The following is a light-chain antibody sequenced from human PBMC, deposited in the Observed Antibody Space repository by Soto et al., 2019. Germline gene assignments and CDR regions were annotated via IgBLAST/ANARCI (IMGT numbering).Light chain of an antibody. CDR2: AAS. V-gene: IGKV1-6*01. Sequence: AIQVTQSPSSLSASVGHRVTITCRTSQGIRNELSWYQQKPGKAPKFLIFAASNLHSDVPSRFSGSGSGTDFTFTITSLQPEDIATYYCQQYDILPITFGGGTKV. J-gene: IGKJ4*01. CDR3: QQYDILPIT. CDR1: QGIRNE.